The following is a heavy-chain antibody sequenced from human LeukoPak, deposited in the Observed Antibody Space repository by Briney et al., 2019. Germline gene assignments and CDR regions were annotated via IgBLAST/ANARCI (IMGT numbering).Heavy chain of an antibody. Sequence: GASVKVSCKASGYTLTSYGINWVRQAPGQGLEWMGWISGYNGYTYYAQKLQGRVTMTTDTSTSTAYMELRSLRSGDTAVYYCARGAVNRYNRNDDNFYYYYMDVWGKGTTVTISS. V-gene: IGHV1-18*01. D-gene: IGHD1-1*01. CDR1: GYTLTSYG. CDR3: ARGAVNRYNRNDDNFYYYYMDV. J-gene: IGHJ6*03. CDR2: ISGYNGYT.